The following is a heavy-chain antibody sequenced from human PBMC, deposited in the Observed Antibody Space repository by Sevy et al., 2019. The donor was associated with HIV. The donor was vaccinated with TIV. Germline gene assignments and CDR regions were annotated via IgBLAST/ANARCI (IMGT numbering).Heavy chain of an antibody. Sequence: GGSLRLSCAASGFTFSSYGMHWVRQAPGKGLEWVAVIWYDGSNKYYADSVKGRFTISRDNSKNTLYLQMNSLRAEDTAGDYCARDVAYYDFWSGYFDYWGQGTLVTVSS. J-gene: IGHJ4*02. CDR3: ARDVAYYDFWSGYFDY. CDR2: IWYDGSNK. V-gene: IGHV3-33*01. D-gene: IGHD3-3*01. CDR1: GFTFSSYG.